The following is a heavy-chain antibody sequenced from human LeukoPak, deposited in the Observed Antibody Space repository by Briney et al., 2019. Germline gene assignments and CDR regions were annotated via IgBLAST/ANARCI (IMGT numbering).Heavy chain of an antibody. Sequence: GGSLRLSCAASGFTFSDYYMSWIRQAPGKGLEWVAVISYDGSNKYYADSVKGRFTISRDNSKNTLYLQMNSLRAEDTAVYYCAREYQLLPQYGSAFDIWGQGTMVTVSS. CDR1: GFTFSDYY. CDR3: AREYQLLPQYGSAFDI. J-gene: IGHJ3*02. D-gene: IGHD2-2*01. V-gene: IGHV3-30-3*01. CDR2: ISYDGSNK.